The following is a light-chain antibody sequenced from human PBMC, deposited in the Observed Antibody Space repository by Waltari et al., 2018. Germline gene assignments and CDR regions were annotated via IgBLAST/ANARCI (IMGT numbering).Light chain of an antibody. J-gene: IGKJ4*01. V-gene: IGKV1-5*03. Sequence: DIQMTQSPSTLSASVGERVTITCRASQRITNWLAWYQQKPGMAPKLLIYGVSTLESGVPSRFSGSGSGAEFTLTISSLQPDDFATYYCQYYNNYELTFGGGTKVEIK. CDR1: QRITNW. CDR3: QYYNNYELT. CDR2: GVS.